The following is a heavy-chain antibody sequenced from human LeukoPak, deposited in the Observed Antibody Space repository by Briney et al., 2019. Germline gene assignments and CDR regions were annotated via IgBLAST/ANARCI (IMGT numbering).Heavy chain of an antibody. CDR3: AGYGYYYYGMDV. J-gene: IGHJ6*02. D-gene: IGHD4-17*01. CDR1: GYSFGRYY. CDR2: ISGYNGGT. Sequence: GASVKVSCKASGYSFGRYYISWVRQAPGQGLEWMGWISGYNGGTKYEQKIQDRITMTVDTSTTTVYMELRSLKSDDTAVYYCAGYGYYYYGMDVWGQGTTVTVSS. V-gene: IGHV1-18*04.